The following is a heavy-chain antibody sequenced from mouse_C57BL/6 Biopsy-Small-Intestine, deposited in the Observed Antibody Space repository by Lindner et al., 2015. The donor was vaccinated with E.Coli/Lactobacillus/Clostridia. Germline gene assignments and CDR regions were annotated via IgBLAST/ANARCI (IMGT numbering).Heavy chain of an antibody. V-gene: IGHV1-39*01. CDR1: GYSFTDYK. CDR3: ARWSDGYDFAY. J-gene: IGHJ3*01. D-gene: IGHD2-2*01. Sequence: VQLQESGPELVKPGASVKISCKASGYSFTDYKMNWVKQNNGNSLEWIGVINPYYGTTRYNQKFKDKATLTVDQSSSTTYMQLNNLTSEDSAVYYCARWSDGYDFAYWGQGTLVTVSA. CDR2: INPYYGTT.